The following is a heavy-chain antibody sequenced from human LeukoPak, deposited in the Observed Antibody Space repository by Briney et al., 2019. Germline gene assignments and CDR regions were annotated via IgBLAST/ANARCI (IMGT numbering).Heavy chain of an antibody. CDR2: ICWSSGSI. CDR1: GFTFYDYA. D-gene: IGHD3-22*01. CDR3: AKADSSPYSFAFDI. V-gene: IGHV3-9*01. J-gene: IGHJ3*02. Sequence: LRFSCAASGFTFYDYARQWLPQAPGKGLEGVSGICWSSGSIAYADSVKGRFTTSRDSAKNSLYLQMNSLRAEDTALYYCAKADSSPYSFAFDIWGQGTMVTV.